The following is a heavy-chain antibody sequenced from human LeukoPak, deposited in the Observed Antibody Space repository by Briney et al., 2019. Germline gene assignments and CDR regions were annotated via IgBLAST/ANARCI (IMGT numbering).Heavy chain of an antibody. CDR1: GGSISSGDYY. V-gene: IGHV4-30-4*08. Sequence: SETLSLTCTVSGGSISSGDYYWSWIRQPPGKGLEWIGYIYYSGSTYYNPSLKSRVTISVDTSKNQFSLKLSSVTAADTAVYYCARVSSEGYYSSTSCLGPLDYWGQGTLVTVSS. D-gene: IGHD2-2*01. CDR2: IYYSGST. CDR3: ARVSSEGYYSSTSCLGPLDY. J-gene: IGHJ4*02.